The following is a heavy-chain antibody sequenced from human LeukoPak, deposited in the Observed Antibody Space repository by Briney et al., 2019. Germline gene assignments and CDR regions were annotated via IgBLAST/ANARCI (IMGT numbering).Heavy chain of an antibody. CDR2: INPNSGGT. Sequence: ASVTLSCKASGYTFTGYYMHWVRQAPGQGLEWMGWINPNSGGTNYAQKFQGRVTMTRDTSISTAYMERSRLKSDDTAVYYGARGRHYYGSGSYLVWGQGTLVSVSS. D-gene: IGHD3-10*01. V-gene: IGHV1-2*02. CDR3: ARGRHYYGSGSYLV. CDR1: GYTFTGYY. J-gene: IGHJ4*02.